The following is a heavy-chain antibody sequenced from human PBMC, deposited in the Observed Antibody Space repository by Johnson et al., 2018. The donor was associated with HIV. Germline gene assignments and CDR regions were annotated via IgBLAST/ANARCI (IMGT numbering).Heavy chain of an antibody. Sequence: VQLVESGGGLVQPGGSLKLSCAASGFTFSGSAIHWVRQASGKGLEWVGRIRSKTDGGTTDYAAPVKGRFTISRDDSKNTLYLQMNSMRAEDPAVYYCAREGGCMAVAGPSSENDAFDIWGQGTMVTVSS. V-gene: IGHV3-73*02. J-gene: IGHJ3*02. CDR3: AREGGCMAVAGPSSENDAFDI. CDR1: GFTFSGSA. D-gene: IGHD6-19*01. CDR2: IRSKTDGGTT.